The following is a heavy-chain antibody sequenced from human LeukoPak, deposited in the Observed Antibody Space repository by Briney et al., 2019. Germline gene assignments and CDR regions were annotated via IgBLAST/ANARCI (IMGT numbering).Heavy chain of an antibody. CDR2: IRYA. J-gene: IGHJ6*03. V-gene: IGHV3-30*02. CDR1: GFYG. D-gene: IGHD3-22*01. Sequence: GGSLRLSCAASGFYGMHWVRQAPDKGLEWVAFIRYADSVKGRFTISRDNSKNTLYLQMNSLRAEDTAVYYCARSKTYYYESSGSYSVFDYYMDVWGKGTTVTVSS. CDR3: ARSKTYYYESSGSYSVFDYYMDV.